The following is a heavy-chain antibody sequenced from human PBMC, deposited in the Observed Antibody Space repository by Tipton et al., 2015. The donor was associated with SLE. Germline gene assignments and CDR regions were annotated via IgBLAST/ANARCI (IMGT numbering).Heavy chain of an antibody. CDR1: GGSISSGGYY. V-gene: IGHV4-61*08. J-gene: IGHJ3*02. CDR2: IYYSGST. CDR3: ARAPYSAFDI. D-gene: IGHD5-12*01. Sequence: TLSLTCTVSGGSISSGGYYWSWIRQHPGKGLEWIGYIYYSGSTNYNPSLKIRVTISVDTSKNQFSLKLSSVTAADTAVYYCARAPYSAFDIWGQGTMVTVSS.